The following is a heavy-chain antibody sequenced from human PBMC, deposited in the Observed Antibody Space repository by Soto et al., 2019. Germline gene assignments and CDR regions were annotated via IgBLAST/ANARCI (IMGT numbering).Heavy chain of an antibody. CDR3: AKSRGSGNNGMDV. D-gene: IGHD3-10*01. J-gene: IGHJ6*02. Sequence: QVQLVESGGGVVQPGRSLRLSCAASGFTFSSYGMHWVRQAPGKGLEWVAVISYDGSNIYYGDSVKGRFTISRDNSKNTLYLQMNSLRAEDTAVYYCAKSRGSGNNGMDVWGQGTTVTVSS. CDR2: ISYDGSNI. CDR1: GFTFSSYG. V-gene: IGHV3-30*18.